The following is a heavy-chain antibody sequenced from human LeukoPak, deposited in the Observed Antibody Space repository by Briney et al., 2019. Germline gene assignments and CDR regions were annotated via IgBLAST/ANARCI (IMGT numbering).Heavy chain of an antibody. Sequence: GGSLRLSCAASGFTFSSYGMHWVRQAPGKGLEWVAVISYDGSNKYYADSVKGRFTISRDNSKNTLYLQMNSLRAEDTVVYYCAKECSSSWFDYWGQGTLVTVSS. CDR1: GFTFSSYG. J-gene: IGHJ5*01. CDR2: ISYDGSNK. D-gene: IGHD6-13*01. CDR3: AKECSSSWFDY. V-gene: IGHV3-30*18.